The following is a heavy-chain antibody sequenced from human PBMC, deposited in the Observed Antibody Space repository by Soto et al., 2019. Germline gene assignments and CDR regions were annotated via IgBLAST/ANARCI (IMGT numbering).Heavy chain of an antibody. J-gene: IGHJ4*02. V-gene: IGHV1-18*04. Sequence: QVQLVQSGSEMKRPGASVKVSCKASGYSFSSYTITWVRQAPGQGLQWMGWISPYSGFTNYPQILQGRVSMTTDPSTTTAYMELRSLRSDDTAFYYCARVRGSSSVVPEAIDFWGQGTLVTVSS. CDR2: ISPYSGFT. D-gene: IGHD2-2*01. CDR3: ARVRGSSSVVPEAIDF. CDR1: GYSFSSYT.